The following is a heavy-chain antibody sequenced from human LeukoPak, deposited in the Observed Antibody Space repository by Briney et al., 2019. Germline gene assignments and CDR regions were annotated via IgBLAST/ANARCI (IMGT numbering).Heavy chain of an antibody. V-gene: IGHV4-34*01. CDR3: ARGRPDGSGSYYKFDP. J-gene: IGHJ3*01. CDR1: GGSFSGYY. Sequence: SETLSLTCAVYGGSFSGYYWGWIRQPPGKGLEWIGSIYYSGRTYYNPSLKSRVTISVNTSKKQFSLKLSSVTAADTAVYYCARGRPDGSGSYYKFDPWGQGTMVTVSS. D-gene: IGHD3-10*01. CDR2: IYYSGRT.